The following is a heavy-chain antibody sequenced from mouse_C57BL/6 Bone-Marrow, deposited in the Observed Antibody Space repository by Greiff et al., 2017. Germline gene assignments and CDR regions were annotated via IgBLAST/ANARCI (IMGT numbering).Heavy chain of an antibody. CDR2: ISGGGGNT. Sequence: EVMLVESGGGLVKPGGSLKLSCAASGFTFSSYTMSWVRQTPEKRLEWVATISGGGGNTYYPDSVKGRFTISRDNANNTLYLQMSSLRSEDTALYYCAGNFYWYFDVWGTGTTVTVSS. CDR1: GFTFSSYT. J-gene: IGHJ1*03. CDR3: AGNFYWYFDV. V-gene: IGHV5-9*01.